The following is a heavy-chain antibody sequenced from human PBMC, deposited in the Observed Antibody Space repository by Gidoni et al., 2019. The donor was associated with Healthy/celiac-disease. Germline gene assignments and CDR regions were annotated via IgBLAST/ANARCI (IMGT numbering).Heavy chain of an antibody. D-gene: IGHD5-18*01. CDR3: ARATVGYSYGRRYYYYGMDV. CDR1: GGSFSGYY. V-gene: IGHV4-34*01. J-gene: IGHJ6*02. CDR2: INHSGST. Sequence: QVQLQQWGAGLLKPSATLSLTCAVYGGSFSGYYWRWIRQPPGKGLEWIGEINHSGSTNYNPSLKSRVTISVDTSKNQFSLKLSSVTAADTAVYYCARATVGYSYGRRYYYYGMDVWGQGTTVTVSS.